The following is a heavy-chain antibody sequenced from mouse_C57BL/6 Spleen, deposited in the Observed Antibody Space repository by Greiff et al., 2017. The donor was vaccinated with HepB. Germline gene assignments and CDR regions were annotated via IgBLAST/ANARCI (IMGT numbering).Heavy chain of an antibody. CDR2: IDPSDSYT. Sequence: QVQLQQSGAELVKPGASVKLSCKASGYTFTSYWMQWVKQRPGQGLEWIGEIDPSDSYTNYNQKFKGKATLTVDTSSSTAYMQLSSLTSEDSAVYYCAIRDSSGPFAYWGQGTLVTVSA. D-gene: IGHD3-2*02. CDR3: AIRDSSGPFAY. V-gene: IGHV1-50*01. CDR1: GYTFTSYW. J-gene: IGHJ3*01.